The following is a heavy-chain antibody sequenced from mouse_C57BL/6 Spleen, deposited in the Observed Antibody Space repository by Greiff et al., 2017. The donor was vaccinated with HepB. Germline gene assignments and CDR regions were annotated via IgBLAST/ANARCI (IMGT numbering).Heavy chain of an antibody. CDR2: IYPGDGDT. J-gene: IGHJ1*03. CDR1: GYAFSSSW. V-gene: IGHV1-82*01. D-gene: IGHD4-1*01. CDR3: ATGGNWYFDV. Sequence: QVHVKQSGPELVKPGASVKISCKASGYAFSSSWMNWVKQRPGKGLEWIGRIYPGDGDTNYNGKFKGKATLTADKSSSTAYMQLSSLTSEDSAVYFCATGGNWYFDVWGTGTTVTVSS.